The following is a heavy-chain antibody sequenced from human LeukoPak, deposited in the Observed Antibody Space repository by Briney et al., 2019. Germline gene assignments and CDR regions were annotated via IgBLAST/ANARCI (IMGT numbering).Heavy chain of an antibody. CDR2: IYSSGST. J-gene: IGHJ2*01. CDR3: ARRNYYASSWYFDL. D-gene: IGHD3-10*01. CDR1: GGSIRSGDYY. V-gene: IGHV4-30-4*08. Sequence: PSQTLSLTCTDSGGSIRSGDYYWSWIRQPPGKGLECIGYIYSSGSTYYSPSLKSRIAMSIDTSKNQFSLKLSSVTAADTATYYCARRNYYASSWYFDLWGRGTLVTVSS.